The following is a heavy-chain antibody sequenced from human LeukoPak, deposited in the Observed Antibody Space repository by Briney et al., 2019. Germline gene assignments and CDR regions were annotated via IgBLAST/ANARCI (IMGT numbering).Heavy chain of an antibody. CDR3: VKNDGWFHLAQ. V-gene: IGHV3-7*03. CDR2: IKNDGSET. CDR1: GFNFRDHW. Sequence: GGSLRPSCAVSGFNFRDHWMDWFRQAPGKGLQWVGHIKNDGSETYYLDSLKGRFSISRDNTNNALYLQMNSLRVEDTAVYYCVKNDGWFHLAQWGQGTLVTVSS. D-gene: IGHD6-19*01. J-gene: IGHJ4*02.